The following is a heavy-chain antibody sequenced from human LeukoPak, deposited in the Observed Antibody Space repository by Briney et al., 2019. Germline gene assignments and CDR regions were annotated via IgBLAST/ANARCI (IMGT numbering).Heavy chain of an antibody. Sequence: QAGGSLRLSCTASGFDFKTHSMNWVRQAPGKGLEWVSYISASATTIYYADSVKGRFTISRDNSKNTLSLQMNSLRAEDTAIYYCAKASNTWNYFDYWGQGTLVTVSS. V-gene: IGHV3-48*01. CDR1: GFDFKTHS. CDR3: AKASNTWNYFDY. J-gene: IGHJ4*02. D-gene: IGHD1-1*01. CDR2: ISASATTI.